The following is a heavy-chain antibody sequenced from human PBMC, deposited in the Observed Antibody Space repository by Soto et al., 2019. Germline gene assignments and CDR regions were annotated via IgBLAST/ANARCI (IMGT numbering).Heavy chain of an antibody. CDR1: GGSISSGGYS. D-gene: IGHD3-22*01. J-gene: IGHJ4*02. CDR3: ARGALAWGYYDSSGRYYFDY. Sequence: SETLSLTCAVSGGSISSGGYSWSWIRQPPGKGLEWIGYIYHSGSTYYNPSLKSRVTISVDRSKNQFSLKLSSVTAADTAVYYCARGALAWGYYDSSGRYYFDYWGQGTLDTVSS. CDR2: IYHSGST. V-gene: IGHV4-30-2*01.